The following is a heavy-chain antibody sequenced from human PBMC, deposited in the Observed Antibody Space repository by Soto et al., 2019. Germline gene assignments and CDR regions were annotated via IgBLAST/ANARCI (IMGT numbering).Heavy chain of an antibody. V-gene: IGHV4-61*01. CDR2: ISQSGAT. CDR3: ARGIWNIEEMIYGFYFDP. J-gene: IGHJ5*02. Sequence: SSETLSLTCTVSGGSVSSGNFYWSWIRQPPGKGLEWIGYISQSGATYYNPSLERRVTIAMDTSKNAFSLNLSSVTADDTAVYYCARGIWNIEEMIYGFYFDPWGPGTLVTVSS. D-gene: IGHD2-8*01. CDR1: GGSVSSGNFY.